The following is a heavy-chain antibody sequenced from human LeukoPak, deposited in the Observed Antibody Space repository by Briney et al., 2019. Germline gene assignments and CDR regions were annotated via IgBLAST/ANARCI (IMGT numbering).Heavy chain of an antibody. Sequence: SETLSLTCTVSGGSISSSYWSWIRQPPGKGLEWIGYIYYSGSTYYNPSLKSRVTISVDTSKNQFSLKLSSVTAADTAVYYCASSHGDSYGIDYWGQGTLVTVSS. D-gene: IGHD5-18*01. J-gene: IGHJ4*02. CDR3: ASSHGDSYGIDY. CDR1: GGSISSSY. V-gene: IGHV4-59*08. CDR2: IYYSGST.